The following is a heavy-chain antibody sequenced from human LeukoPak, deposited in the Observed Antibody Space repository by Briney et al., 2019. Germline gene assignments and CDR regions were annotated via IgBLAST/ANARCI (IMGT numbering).Heavy chain of an antibody. CDR2: IRSDGGDK. V-gene: IGHV3-30*02. D-gene: IGHD2-21*01. CDR3: AKDDCSGDCYVGVQ. Sequence: GGSLRLSCAASGVSFSNSGIHWVRQAPGKGLEWVAFIRSDGGDKYFADSVKGRFTISRDNSKNTVNLEMNGLRGDDTAVYYCAKDDCSGDCYVGVQWGQGTLVIVSS. CDR1: GVSFSNSG. J-gene: IGHJ4*02.